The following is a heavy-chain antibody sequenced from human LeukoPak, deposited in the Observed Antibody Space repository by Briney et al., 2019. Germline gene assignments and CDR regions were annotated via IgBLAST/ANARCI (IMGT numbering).Heavy chain of an antibody. V-gene: IGHV4-34*01. CDR2: INHSGST. J-gene: IGHJ3*02. D-gene: IGHD2-2*01. CDR1: GGSFSGYY. Sequence: SETLSLTCAVYGGSFSGYYWSWIRQPPGKGLEWIGEINHSGSTNYNPSLKSRVTISVDTSKNQFSLKLSSVTAADTAVYYCARDKGYCSSTSCPYDAFDIWGQGTMVTVSS. CDR3: ARDKGYCSSTSCPYDAFDI.